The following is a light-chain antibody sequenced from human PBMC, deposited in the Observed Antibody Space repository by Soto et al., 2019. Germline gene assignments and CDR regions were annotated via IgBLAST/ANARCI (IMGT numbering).Light chain of an antibody. J-gene: IGKJ1*01. CDR2: DAS. CDR3: QQYGSSGT. CDR1: QSVSSY. Sequence: EIVMAQSPAAPSVSRGERATLCCRASQSVSSYLAWYQQKPGQAPRLLIYDASNRATGIPARFSGSGSGTDFTLTISRLEPEDFAVYYCQQYGSSGTFGQGTKVDIK. V-gene: IGKV3-20*01.